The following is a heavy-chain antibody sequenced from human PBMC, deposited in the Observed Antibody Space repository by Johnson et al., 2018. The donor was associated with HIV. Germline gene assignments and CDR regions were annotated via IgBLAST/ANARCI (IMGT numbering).Heavy chain of an antibody. Sequence: QVQLVESGGGVVQPGRSLRLSCAASGFTFSSFAMHWVRQAPGKGLEWVAFISFDGSNKYYADSVKGRFTISRDNSKNTLYLQMNTLGAEDTAVYYCARGVGLVDGMIVDAFDIWGQGTMVTVSS. CDR2: ISFDGSNK. CDR1: GFTFSSFA. CDR3: ARGVGLVDGMIVDAFDI. D-gene: IGHD3-22*01. J-gene: IGHJ3*02. V-gene: IGHV3-30*04.